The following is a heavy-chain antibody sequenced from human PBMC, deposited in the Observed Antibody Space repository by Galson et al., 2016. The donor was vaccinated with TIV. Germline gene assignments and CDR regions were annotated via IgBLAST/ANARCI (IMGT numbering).Heavy chain of an antibody. CDR2: ISGSGGIT. V-gene: IGHV3-23*01. CDR1: GFTFSDYG. CDR3: AKRKNYGGDAFED. D-gene: IGHD4/OR15-4a*01. Sequence: SLRLSCAASGFTFSDYGMHWVRQAPGKGLEWVSGISGSGGITYFADSVKGRFSISRDNSKDTLYLQLNSLRAEGTAVYYCAKRKNYGGDAFEDWGQGTMVTVSS. J-gene: IGHJ3*01.